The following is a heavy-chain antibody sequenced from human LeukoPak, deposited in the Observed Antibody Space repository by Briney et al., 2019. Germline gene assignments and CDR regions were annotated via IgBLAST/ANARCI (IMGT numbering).Heavy chain of an antibody. Sequence: GGSLRLSCAASGFTFNGYWMSWVRQAPGKGLEWVANIKEDGSAQYYVGSVKGRFTFSRDNAKNSLNLQMNSLRAEDTAVYYCATSANAPGNHWGQGTLVTVSS. V-gene: IGHV3-7*01. CDR2: IKEDGSAQ. D-gene: IGHD2-2*01. CDR1: GFTFNGYW. CDR3: ATSANAPGNH. J-gene: IGHJ5*02.